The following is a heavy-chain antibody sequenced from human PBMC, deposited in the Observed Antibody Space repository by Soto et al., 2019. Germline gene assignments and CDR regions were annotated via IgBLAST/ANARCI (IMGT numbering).Heavy chain of an antibody. CDR3: ARGGHIAVVTASFDY. V-gene: IGHV1-46*02. J-gene: IGHJ4*02. D-gene: IGHD2-21*02. Sequence: QVQLEQSGAEVRKPGASVKVSCKPSGYTFNTYYLHWLRQAPGQALEWMGVIHPSGGGTTYAQKFLGRVTVTRDTSTTTVFMELSSLRSDDTAVYYCARGGHIAVVTASFDYWGQGTLVTVSS. CDR1: GYTFNTYY. CDR2: IHPSGGGT.